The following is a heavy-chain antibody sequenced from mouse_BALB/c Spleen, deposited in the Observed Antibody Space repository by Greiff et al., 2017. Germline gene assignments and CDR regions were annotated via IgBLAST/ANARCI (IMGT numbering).Heavy chain of an antibody. D-gene: IGHD4-1*01. J-gene: IGHJ4*01. V-gene: IGHV5-12-2*01. CDR3: ARDKWEGAMDY. CDR1: GFTFSSYT. CDR2: ISNGGGST. Sequence: EVHLVESGGGLVQPGGSLKLSCAASGFTFSSYTMSWVRQTPEKRLEWVAYISNGGGSTYYPDTVKGRFTISRDNAKNTLYLQMSSLTSEDTAMYYCARDKWEGAMDYWGQGTSVTVSA.